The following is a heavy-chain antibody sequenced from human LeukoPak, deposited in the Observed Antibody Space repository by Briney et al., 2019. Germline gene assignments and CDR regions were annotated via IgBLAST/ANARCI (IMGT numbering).Heavy chain of an antibody. D-gene: IGHD4-17*01. V-gene: IGHV4-4*02. CDR3: ARNGDSSSVVD. Sequence: PSETLSLTCAVPGGSISSGNWWSWIRQTPGKGLEWIGEIYHSGNTVYNPPLKSRVTVSVDNSQNQFSLRLTSVTAADTAVYYCARNGDSSSVVDWGQGTLVTVSS. CDR1: GGSISSGNW. J-gene: IGHJ4*02. CDR2: IYHSGNT.